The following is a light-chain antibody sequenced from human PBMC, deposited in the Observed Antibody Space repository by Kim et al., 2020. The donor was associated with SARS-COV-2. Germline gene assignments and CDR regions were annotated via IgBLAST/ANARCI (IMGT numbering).Light chain of an antibody. CDR3: SSYTISSTWV. CDR1: RTDVGSYNR. Sequence: GHSVTLPCSGTRTDVGSYNRVSWFQQPPGTAPKLIIYEVTNRPSGVPDRFSGSKSGNTASLTISGLQAEDEADYYCSSYTISSTWVFGGGTKLTVL. CDR2: EVT. J-gene: IGLJ3*02. V-gene: IGLV2-18*02.